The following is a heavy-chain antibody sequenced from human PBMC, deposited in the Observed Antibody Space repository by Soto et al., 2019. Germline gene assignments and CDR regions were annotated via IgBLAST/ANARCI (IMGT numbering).Heavy chain of an antibody. CDR2: VNPESGGT. Sequence: QVQLVQSGAEVKKPGASVKVSCQTSAYTFTGYSIHWVRQAPGHGLEWMGWVNPESGGTNYAQKFQGRVTMSRDTSIDTAYMDLGSLSSDDTAVYFCGCFGGEFDFWGRGTLVTVSS. J-gene: IGHJ4*02. D-gene: IGHD3-3*01. CDR1: AYTFTGYS. V-gene: IGHV1-2*02. CDR3: GCFGGEFDF.